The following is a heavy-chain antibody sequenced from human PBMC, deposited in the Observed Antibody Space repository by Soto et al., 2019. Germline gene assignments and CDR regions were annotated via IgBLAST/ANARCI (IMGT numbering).Heavy chain of an antibody. Sequence: GGSLRLSCAASGFTFSTLPIHWVRQAPGEGLEWVAAISKDGSTTDYADSVKGRFTISRDNSKNTLYLQMTSLKPEDTALYYCQNRKAFYYDTSRYWGQGTLVTVSS. CDR1: GFTFSTLP. CDR2: ISKDGSTT. D-gene: IGHD3-22*01. J-gene: IGHJ4*02. CDR3: QNRKAFYYDTSRY. V-gene: IGHV3-30-3*01.